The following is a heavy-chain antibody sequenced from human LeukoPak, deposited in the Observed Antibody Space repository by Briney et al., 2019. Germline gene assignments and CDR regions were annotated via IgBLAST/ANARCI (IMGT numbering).Heavy chain of an antibody. D-gene: IGHD3-10*01. Sequence: SETLSLTCTVSGGSISSYYWSWIRQPPGKGLEWIGYVYYSGRTNYNPSLKSRVTISVDTSKNQFSLKLSSVTAADTAVYYCARLTSGHFDYWGQGTLVTVSS. CDR2: VYYSGRT. CDR1: GGSISSYY. CDR3: ARLTSGHFDY. V-gene: IGHV4-59*01. J-gene: IGHJ4*02.